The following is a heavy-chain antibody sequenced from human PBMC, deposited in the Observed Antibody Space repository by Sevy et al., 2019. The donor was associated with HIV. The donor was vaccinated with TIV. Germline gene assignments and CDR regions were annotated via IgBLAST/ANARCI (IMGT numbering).Heavy chain of an antibody. CDR3: AKEPVMVVDYYSMDV. CDR2: IRYDRSNK. Sequence: GGSLRLSCAASGFTFSNYGMHGVRQAPCKGLEWVAFIRYDRSNKNNADSVKGRFTISRDNSKNTLYLQMNSLRPEETAVYYCAKEPVMVVDYYSMDVWGQGTTVTVSS. CDR1: GFTFSNYG. D-gene: IGHD2-8*02. J-gene: IGHJ6*02. V-gene: IGHV3-30*02.